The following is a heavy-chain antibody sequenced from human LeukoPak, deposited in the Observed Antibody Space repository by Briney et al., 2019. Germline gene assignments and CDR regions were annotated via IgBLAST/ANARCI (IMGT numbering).Heavy chain of an antibody. CDR1: GFTFSSYA. J-gene: IGHJ3*02. CDR3: ARDRDCGAGTCYERDAYDM. CDR2: ISVTSRYI. D-gene: IGHD2-15*01. V-gene: IGHV3-21*06. Sequence: GRSLRLSCAASGFTFSSYAMHWVRQAPGKGLEWVSSISVTSRYIYYADSVRGRFTTSRDNAKNSLYLQMNGPRAEDTAVYYCARDRDCGAGTCYERDAYDMWGQGTMVSVSS.